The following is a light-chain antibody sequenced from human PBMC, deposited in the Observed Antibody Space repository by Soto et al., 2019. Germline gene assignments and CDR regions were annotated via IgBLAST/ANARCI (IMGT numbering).Light chain of an antibody. CDR2: DVS. J-gene: IGLJ1*01. CDR3: SSYTSSSTPYV. CDR1: SSDVGGYNY. Sequence: QSALTQPASVSWSPGQSITISCTGTSSDVGGYNYVSWYQQHPGKAPKLMIYDVSNRPSGVSNRFSGSKSGNTASLPISGLQAEDEADYYCSSYTSSSTPYVFGTGTKLTVL. V-gene: IGLV2-14*01.